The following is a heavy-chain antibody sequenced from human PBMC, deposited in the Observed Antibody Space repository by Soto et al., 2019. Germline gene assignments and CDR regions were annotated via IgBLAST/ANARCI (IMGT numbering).Heavy chain of an antibody. CDR1: GGSISGYY. J-gene: IGHJ6*02. CDR3: ERQKMLHFYYALDV. CDR2: IYYRGST. D-gene: IGHD2-15*01. Sequence: PSETLSVTCTVSGGSISGYYWSWIRQPPGKGLEYIGYIYYRGSTNYNPSLKSRVTMSVDTSRNQFSLKVNSVTAADTAVYYCERQKMLHFYYALDVWGQGTTVTVSS. V-gene: IGHV4-59*01.